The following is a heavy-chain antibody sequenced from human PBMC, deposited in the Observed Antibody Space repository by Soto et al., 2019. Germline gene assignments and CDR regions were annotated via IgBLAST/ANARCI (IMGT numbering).Heavy chain of an antibody. CDR2: IYHSGST. CDR3: ARYLRVDCTNGVCYHQGHYNWFDP. CDR1: GGSISSSNW. V-gene: IGHV4-4*02. Sequence: QVQLQESGPGLVKPSGTLSLTCAVSGGSISSSNWWSWVRQPPGKGLEWIGEIYHSGSTNYNPSLKSRVTISVDKSKNQFSLKLSSVTAADTAVYYCARYLRVDCTNGVCYHQGHYNWFDPWGQGTLVTVSS. D-gene: IGHD2-8*01. J-gene: IGHJ5*02.